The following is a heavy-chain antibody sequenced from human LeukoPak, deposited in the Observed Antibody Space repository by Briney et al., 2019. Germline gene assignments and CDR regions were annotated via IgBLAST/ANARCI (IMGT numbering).Heavy chain of an antibody. Sequence: GGSLRLSCAASGFTFNNFGMSWVRQAPGKGLEWVSAISGSGGSTYYADSAKGRFTISRDNSKNTLYLQMNSLRAEDTAVYYCAKDAGYSYGRSIDYWGQGTLVTVSS. D-gene: IGHD5-18*01. V-gene: IGHV3-23*01. CDR2: ISGSGGST. CDR3: AKDAGYSYGRSIDY. CDR1: GFTFNNFG. J-gene: IGHJ4*02.